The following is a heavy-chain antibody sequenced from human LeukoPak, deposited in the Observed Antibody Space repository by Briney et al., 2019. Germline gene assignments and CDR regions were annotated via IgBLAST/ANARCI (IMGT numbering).Heavy chain of an antibody. CDR2: ISYDGSNK. J-gene: IGHJ6*02. V-gene: IGHV3-30-3*01. Sequence: GGSLRLSCAASGVTFSSYAMHWVRQAPGKGLEWVAVISYDGSNKYYADSVKGRFTISRDNSKNTLYLQMNSLRAEDTAVYYCARDFTPEYYYYGMDVWGQGTTVTVSS. CDR1: GVTFSSYA. CDR3: ARDFTPEYYYYGMDV.